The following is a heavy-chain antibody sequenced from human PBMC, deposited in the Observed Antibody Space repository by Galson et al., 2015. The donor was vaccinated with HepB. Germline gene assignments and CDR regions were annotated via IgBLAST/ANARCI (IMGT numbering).Heavy chain of an antibody. CDR2: IKSKTDGGTT. Sequence: SLRLSCAASGFTFSNAWMNWVRQAPGKGLEWVGRIKSKTDGGTTDYAAPVKGRFTISRDDSKNTLYLQMNSLKTEDTAVYYCGAGRELYYYYGMDVWGQGTTVTVSS. D-gene: IGHD1-26*01. CDR3: GAGRELYYYYGMDV. J-gene: IGHJ6*02. V-gene: IGHV3-15*07. CDR1: GFTFSNAW.